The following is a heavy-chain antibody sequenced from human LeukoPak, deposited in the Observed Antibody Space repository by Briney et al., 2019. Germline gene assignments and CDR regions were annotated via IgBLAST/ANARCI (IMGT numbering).Heavy chain of an antibody. D-gene: IGHD4-17*01. CDR1: GGSISSSNW. CDR3: ARVGEDYGDYGYFQH. J-gene: IGHJ1*01. Sequence: SGTLSLTCAGSGGSISSSNWWSWVRQPPGKGLEGIGEIYHSGSTNYNPSLKSRVTISVDKSKNQFSLTLSSVTAADTAVYYCARVGEDYGDYGYFQHWGQGTLVTVSS. CDR2: IYHSGST. V-gene: IGHV4-4*02.